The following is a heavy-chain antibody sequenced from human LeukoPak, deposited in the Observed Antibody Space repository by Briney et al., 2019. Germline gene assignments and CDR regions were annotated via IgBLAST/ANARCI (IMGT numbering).Heavy chain of an antibody. CDR2: INHSGST. CDR3: ARKSGFYYYFDY. D-gene: IGHD6-25*01. J-gene: IGHJ4*02. V-gene: IGHV4-34*01. Sequence: SETLSLTCAVYGGSFSGYYWSWIRQPPGKGLEWIGEINHSGSTNCNPSLKSRVTISVDTSKNQFSLKLSSVTAADTAVYYCARKSGFYYYFDYWGQGTLVTVSS. CDR1: GGSFSGYY.